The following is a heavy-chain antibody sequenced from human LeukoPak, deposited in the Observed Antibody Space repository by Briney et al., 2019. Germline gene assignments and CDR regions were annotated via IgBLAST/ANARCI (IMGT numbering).Heavy chain of an antibody. J-gene: IGHJ5*02. D-gene: IGHD3-16*02. CDR3: AREYFPAYDYVWGSYRYRYNWFDP. V-gene: IGHV1-3*01. CDR2: INASSGNT. CDR1: GYTFTSYA. Sequence: ASVKVSCKASGYTFTSYAMHWVRQAPGQGLEWMGWINASSGNTKYSQKFQGRVTITRDTSASTAYMELSRLRSEDTAVYYCAREYFPAYDYVWGSYRYRYNWFDPWRQATLVTVSS.